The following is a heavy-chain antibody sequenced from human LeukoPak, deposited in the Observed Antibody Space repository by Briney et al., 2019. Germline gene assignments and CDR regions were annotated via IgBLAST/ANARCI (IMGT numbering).Heavy chain of an antibody. V-gene: IGHV3-30*02. CDR1: GFTFSSYA. J-gene: IGHJ4*02. CDR2: TRYDGSNN. CDR3: AKDRGGSYYDSSGYYSFDY. D-gene: IGHD3-22*01. Sequence: GRSLRLSCAASGFTFSSYAMHWVRQAPGKGLEWVAFTRYDGSNNHYADSVKGRFTISRDNSKNTLYLRMNSLRAEDTAVYYCAKDRGGSYYDSSGYYSFDYWGQGTLVTVSS.